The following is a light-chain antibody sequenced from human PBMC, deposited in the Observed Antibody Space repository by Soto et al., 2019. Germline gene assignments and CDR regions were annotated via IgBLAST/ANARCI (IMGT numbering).Light chain of an antibody. CDR2: GAS. CDR1: HSLSRTY. J-gene: IGKJ1*01. Sequence: EIVLTQSPGTLSLSPGERATLSCRASHSLSRTYLAWYQQNPGQAPRLLIYGASSRATGIPDRFNGSGYGTDFTLTISRLEPEDFAVYFCQQHASSPRTFGQGTKVEIK. CDR3: QQHASSPRT. V-gene: IGKV3-20*01.